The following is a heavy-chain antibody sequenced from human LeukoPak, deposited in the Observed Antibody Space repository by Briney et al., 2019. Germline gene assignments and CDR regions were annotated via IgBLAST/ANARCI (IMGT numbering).Heavy chain of an antibody. V-gene: IGHV3-7*01. CDR1: GLTFNKYW. D-gene: IGHD6-19*01. CDR3: ATGYSSGWYFYFQH. J-gene: IGHJ1*01. CDR2: IKQDGSEK. Sequence: QTGGSLRLSCAASGLTFNKYWMTWVRQAPGKGLEWVANIKQDGSEKNYVDSVKGRFTISRDNAKNSLSLRMNSLSAEDTAVYYCATGYSSGWYFYFQHWGQGSLVSVSS.